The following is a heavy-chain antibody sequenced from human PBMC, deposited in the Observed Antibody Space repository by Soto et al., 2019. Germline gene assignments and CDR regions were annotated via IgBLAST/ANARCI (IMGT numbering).Heavy chain of an antibody. CDR1: GFTFSSYG. D-gene: IGHD6-13*01. CDR2: ISYDGSNK. CDR3: AKDGSCSSSSMDV. Sequence: QVQLVESGGGVVQPGRSLRLSCAASGFTFSSYGMHWVRQAPGKGLEWVAVISYDGSNKYYADSVKGRFTISRDNSKNTLYLQMNSLRAEDTAVYYCAKDGSCSSSSMDVWGQGPTVTVSS. V-gene: IGHV3-30*18. J-gene: IGHJ6*02.